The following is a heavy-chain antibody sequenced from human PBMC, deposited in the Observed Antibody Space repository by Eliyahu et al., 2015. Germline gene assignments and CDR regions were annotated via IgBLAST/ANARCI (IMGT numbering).Heavy chain of an antibody. CDR3: AAETGPYNKGWYAVDL. CDR2: IWYDGSKE. J-gene: IGHJ5*02. D-gene: IGHD6-19*01. V-gene: IGHV3-33*01. Sequence: QVQLVESGGGVVQPGRSLRLSCAXSXFXFXXXGMHXVRQAPGKGLGWVALIWYDGSKEYYADSVKGRFSISRDNPSNTLYMQMNSLRDEDTAVYYCAAETGPYNKGWYAVDLWGQGTLVTVSS. CDR1: XFXFXXXG.